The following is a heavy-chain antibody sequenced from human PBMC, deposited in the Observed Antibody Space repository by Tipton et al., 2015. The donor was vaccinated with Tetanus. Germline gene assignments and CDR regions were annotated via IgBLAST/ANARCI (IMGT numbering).Heavy chain of an antibody. CDR1: GAPVSGGVEY. CDR3: ARFYCGGPCHSPHYNGVDV. CDR2: VYPTGST. Sequence: GLVKPSETLSLTCAVSGAPVSGGVEYWTWLRQSPGNGLEWIGHVYPTGSTYYNPSLESPITLSVDKPRNQFCLKDWSVSTADTAIYYCARFYCGGPCHSPHYNGVDVWGHGAAVTVS. J-gene: IGHJ6*02. D-gene: IGHD2-21*02. V-gene: IGHV4-61*08.